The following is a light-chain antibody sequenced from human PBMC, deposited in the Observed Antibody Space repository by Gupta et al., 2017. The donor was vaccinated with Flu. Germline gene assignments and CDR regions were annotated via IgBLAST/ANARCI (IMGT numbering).Light chain of an antibody. CDR2: KAS. CDR1: QSVSSL. Sequence: DIQMTQSPPTLSASVGDRGAITCRSSQSVSSLLAWFQQKPGKAPNLLIYKASSLDSGVPSRFSGGGSGTEFTLTISSLQPDDFATYYCQQYHTYPWTFGQGTKVEIK. V-gene: IGKV1-5*03. J-gene: IGKJ1*01. CDR3: QQYHTYPWT.